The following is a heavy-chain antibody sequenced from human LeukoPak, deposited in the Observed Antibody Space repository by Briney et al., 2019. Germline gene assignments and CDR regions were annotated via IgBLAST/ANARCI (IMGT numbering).Heavy chain of an antibody. V-gene: IGHV4-61*01. CDR1: GGSVSSGSYY. D-gene: IGHD1-14*01. CDR3: ARGEPVSFFDY. J-gene: IGHJ4*02. Sequence: SETLSLTCTVSGGSVSSGSYYWSWIRQPPGKGLEWIGYIYYSGSTNYNPSLKSRVTISVDTSKNQFSLKLSSVTAADTAVYYCARGEPVSFFDYWGQGTLVTVSS. CDR2: IYYSGST.